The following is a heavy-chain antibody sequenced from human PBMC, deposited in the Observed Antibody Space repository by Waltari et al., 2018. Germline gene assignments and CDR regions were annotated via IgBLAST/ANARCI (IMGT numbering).Heavy chain of an antibody. CDR3: ARCPDYYDSSGYLDAFDI. V-gene: IGHV4-38-2*01. CDR2: IYHSGST. Sequence: QVQLQESGPGLVKPSETLSLTCAVSGYSISSGYYWGWIRQPPGKGLEWIGSIYHSGSTYYNPSLKSRVTISVDTSKNQFSLKLSSVTAADTAVYYCARCPDYYDSSGYLDAFDIWGQGTMVTVSS. D-gene: IGHD3-22*01. CDR1: GYSISSGYY. J-gene: IGHJ3*02.